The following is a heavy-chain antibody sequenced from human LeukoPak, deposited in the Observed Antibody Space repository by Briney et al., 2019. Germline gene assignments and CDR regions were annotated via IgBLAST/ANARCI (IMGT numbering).Heavy chain of an antibody. CDR2: IYPGDSDT. CDR1: GYSFTSYW. D-gene: IGHD2-21*02. V-gene: IGHV5-51*01. J-gene: IGHJ4*02. Sequence: GESLQISCKGSGYSFTSYWIGWVRQMPGKGLGWMGIIYPGDSDTRYSPSFQGQVTISADKSISTAYLQWSSLKASDTAMYYCATLDPYCGGDCYFDYWGQGTLVTVSS. CDR3: ATLDPYCGGDCYFDY.